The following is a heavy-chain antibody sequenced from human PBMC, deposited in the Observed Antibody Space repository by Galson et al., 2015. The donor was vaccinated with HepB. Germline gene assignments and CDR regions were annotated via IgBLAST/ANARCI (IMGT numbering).Heavy chain of an antibody. V-gene: IGHV5-51*01. CDR3: ARREYANPHGVFKI. D-gene: IGHD2/OR15-2a*01. CDR2: IYPGDSDT. Sequence: QSGAEVKKPGESLRISCEGSGYTFSNYWVGWVRQMPGKGLEWMGHIYPGDSDTRYSPSFEGHVTISSDKSINTAYLQWSSLRASDTAIYYCARREYANPHGVFKIWGQGTMVTVS. J-gene: IGHJ3*02. CDR1: GYTFSNYW.